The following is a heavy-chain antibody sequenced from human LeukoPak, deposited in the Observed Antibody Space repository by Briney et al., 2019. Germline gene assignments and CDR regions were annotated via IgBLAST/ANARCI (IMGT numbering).Heavy chain of an antibody. Sequence: PGGSLRLSCAACGFTFSSYAMNWVRQAPGKGLEWVSVIYSGGSTYYADSVKGRFTISRDSSKNTLYLQIHSLRVEDTAVYYCARAIRDASVSLRFDYWGQGTLVTVSS. V-gene: IGHV3-66*02. D-gene: IGHD5-24*01. J-gene: IGHJ4*02. CDR1: GFTFSSYA. CDR2: IYSGGST. CDR3: ARAIRDASVSLRFDY.